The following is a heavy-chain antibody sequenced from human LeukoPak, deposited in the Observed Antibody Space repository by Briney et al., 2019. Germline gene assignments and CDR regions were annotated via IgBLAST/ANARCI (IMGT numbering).Heavy chain of an antibody. Sequence: ASVKVSCKASGYTFTSYDINWVRQATGQGLEWMGWMNPNSGSTGYAQKFQGRVTMTRNTSISTAYMELSSLRSEDTAVYYCARAEGAAAGYTNWGQGTLVTVSS. CDR3: ARAEGAAAGYTN. V-gene: IGHV1-8*01. CDR1: GYTFTSYD. J-gene: IGHJ4*02. CDR2: MNPNSGST. D-gene: IGHD6-13*01.